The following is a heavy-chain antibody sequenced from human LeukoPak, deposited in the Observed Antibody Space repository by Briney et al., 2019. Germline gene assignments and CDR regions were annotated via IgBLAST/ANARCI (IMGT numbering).Heavy chain of an antibody. V-gene: IGHV3-74*01. Sequence: GGSLRLSCAASGFTFSSYWMHWVRHAPGKGLVWVSRINSDGSSTSYADSVKGRFTISRDNAKNTLYLQMNSLRAEDTAVYYCARDRVRYGMDVWGQGTTVTVSS. J-gene: IGHJ6*02. CDR1: GFTFSSYW. D-gene: IGHD1-1*01. CDR3: ARDRVRYGMDV. CDR2: INSDGSST.